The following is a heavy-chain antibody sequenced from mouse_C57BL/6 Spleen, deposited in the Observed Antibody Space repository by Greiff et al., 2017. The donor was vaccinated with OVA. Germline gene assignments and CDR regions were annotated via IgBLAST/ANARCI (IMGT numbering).Heavy chain of an antibody. Sequence: VKLVESGAELARPGASVKLSCKASGYTFTSYGISWVKQRTGQGLEWIGEIYPRSGNTYYNEKFKGKATLTADKSSSTAYMELRSLASEDSAVYFCARAYDYDYAMDYWGQGTSVTVSS. V-gene: IGHV1-81*01. CDR1: GYTFTSYG. D-gene: IGHD2-4*01. CDR3: ARAYDYDYAMDY. J-gene: IGHJ4*01. CDR2: IYPRSGNT.